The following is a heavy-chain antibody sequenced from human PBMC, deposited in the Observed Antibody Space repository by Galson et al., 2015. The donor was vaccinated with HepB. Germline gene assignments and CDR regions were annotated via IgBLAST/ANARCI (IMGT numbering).Heavy chain of an antibody. Sequence: SVKVSCKASGGTFSSYAISWVRQAPGQGLEWMGGIIPIFGIANYAQKFQGRVTITADKSTSTAYMELSSLRSEDTAVYYCAREGGLGVGASEGMDAFDIWGQGTMVTVSS. J-gene: IGHJ3*02. CDR2: IIPIFGIA. D-gene: IGHD1-26*01. CDR3: AREGGLGVGASEGMDAFDI. V-gene: IGHV1-69*10. CDR1: GGTFSSYA.